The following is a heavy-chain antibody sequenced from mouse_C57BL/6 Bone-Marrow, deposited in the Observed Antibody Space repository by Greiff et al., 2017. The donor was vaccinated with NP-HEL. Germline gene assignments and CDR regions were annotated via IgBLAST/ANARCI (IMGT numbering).Heavy chain of an antibody. CDR3: TTTLITTVVNFDY. CDR2: LDPENGDT. J-gene: IGHJ2*01. D-gene: IGHD1-1*01. V-gene: IGHV14-4*01. Sequence: VQLQQSGAELVRPGASVKLSCTASGFNIKDDYMHWVKQRPEQGLEWIGWLDPENGDTEYASKFQGKATITADTSSNTAYLQLSSLTSEDTAVYYCTTTLITTVVNFDYWGQGTTLTVSS. CDR1: GFNIKDDY.